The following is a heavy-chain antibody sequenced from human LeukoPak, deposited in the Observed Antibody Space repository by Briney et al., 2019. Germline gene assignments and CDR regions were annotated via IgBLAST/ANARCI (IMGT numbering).Heavy chain of an antibody. J-gene: IGHJ5*02. CDR3: VKSPGTAAGNWFDP. V-gene: IGHV3-53*01. CDR1: GFTVSSNS. CDR2: IYSGGST. D-gene: IGHD6-13*01. Sequence: PGGSLRLSCAASGFTVSSNSMSWVRQAPGKGQEWVSVIYSGGSTDYADSVKGRFTISRDNSKNTLYLQMSTLRDEDTAVYYCVKSPGTAAGNWFDPWGQGTLVTVSS.